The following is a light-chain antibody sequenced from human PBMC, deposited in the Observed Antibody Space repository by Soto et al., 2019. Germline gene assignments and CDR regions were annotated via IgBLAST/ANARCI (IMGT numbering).Light chain of an antibody. CDR3: QQRSNWPFALT. CDR1: QSVSSGY. V-gene: IGKV3-11*01. J-gene: IGKJ4*01. CDR2: GAS. Sequence: PGESAPLSCRASQSVSSGYLAWYQQKPGQAPRLLIYGASTRATGIPARFSGSGSGTDFTLTISSLEPEDFAVYYCQQRSNWPFALTFGGGTKVDIK.